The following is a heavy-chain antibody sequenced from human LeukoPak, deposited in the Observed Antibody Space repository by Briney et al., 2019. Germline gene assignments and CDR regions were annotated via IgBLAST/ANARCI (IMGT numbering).Heavy chain of an antibody. CDR3: ARLRGSGYYDAFDI. CDR1: GGSFSGYY. Sequence: PSETLSLTCAVYGGSFSGYYWSWIRQPPGKGLEWIGEINHSGSTNYNPSLKSRVAISVDTSKNQFSLKLSSVTAADTAVYYCARLRGSGYYDAFDIWGQGTMVTVSS. V-gene: IGHV4-34*01. D-gene: IGHD3-22*01. CDR2: INHSGST. J-gene: IGHJ3*02.